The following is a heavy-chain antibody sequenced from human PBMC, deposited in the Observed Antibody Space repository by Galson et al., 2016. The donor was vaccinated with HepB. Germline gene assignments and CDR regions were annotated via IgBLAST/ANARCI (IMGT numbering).Heavy chain of an antibody. CDR2: ITSSGSTT. D-gene: IGHD6-19*01. V-gene: IGHV3-48*04. Sequence: SLRLSCAASGFTFSSYSMNWVRQAPGKGLEWVSYITSSGSTTYYADSVKSRFTISRDTAKNSLLLQMNSLRADDTAVYYCAREAGPPFDYWGQGTRVTVAS. CDR1: GFTFSSYS. J-gene: IGHJ4*02. CDR3: AREAGPPFDY.